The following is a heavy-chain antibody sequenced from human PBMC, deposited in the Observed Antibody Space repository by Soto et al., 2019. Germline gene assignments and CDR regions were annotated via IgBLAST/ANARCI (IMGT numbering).Heavy chain of an antibody. D-gene: IGHD3-10*01. CDR1: GGSISSSNW. J-gene: IGHJ4*02. CDR2: IYHSGST. CDR3: AREVGYYFGSGSYYIDY. Sequence: QVQLQESGPGLVKPSGTLSLTCAVSGGSISSSNWWSWVRQPPGKGLEGIGEIYHSGSTNYNPSLKDRVNISVDKSKNQFSLKLSSVTAADTAVYYCAREVGYYFGSGSYYIDYWGQGTLVTVSS. V-gene: IGHV4-4*02.